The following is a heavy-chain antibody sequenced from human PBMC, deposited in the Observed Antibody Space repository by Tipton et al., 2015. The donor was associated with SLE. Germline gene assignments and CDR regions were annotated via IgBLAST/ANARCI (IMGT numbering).Heavy chain of an antibody. CDR2: ISSSSSYT. Sequence: SLRLSCAASGFTFSDYYMSWIRQAPGKGLEWVSYISSSSSYTNYADSVKGRFTISRDNAKNSLYLQMNSLRAEGTAVYYCARDLIVPAATPTGTTEYWGQGTLVTVSS. CDR1: GFTFSDYY. J-gene: IGHJ4*02. V-gene: IGHV3-11*06. D-gene: IGHD2-2*01. CDR3: ARDLIVPAATPTGTTEY.